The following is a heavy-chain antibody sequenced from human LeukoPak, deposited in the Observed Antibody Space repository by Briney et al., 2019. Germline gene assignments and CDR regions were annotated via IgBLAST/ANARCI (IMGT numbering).Heavy chain of an antibody. D-gene: IGHD1-26*01. V-gene: IGHV3-48*04. CDR1: GFTFSSYS. CDR2: ISSSGSTI. J-gene: IGHJ4*02. Sequence: PGGSPRLSCAASGFTFSSYSMNWVRQAPGKGLEWVSYISSSGSTIYYADSVKGRFTISRDNAKNSLYLQMNSLRAEDTAVYYCARISGSYSVDYWGQGTLVTVSS. CDR3: ARISGSYSVDY.